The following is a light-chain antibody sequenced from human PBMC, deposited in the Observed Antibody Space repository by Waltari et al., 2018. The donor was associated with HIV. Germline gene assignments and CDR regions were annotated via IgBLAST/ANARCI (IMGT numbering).Light chain of an antibody. CDR3: SSYTTSSTWV. CDR1: SRDVGGYTS. V-gene: IGLV2-14*01. CDR2: DVS. J-gene: IGLJ3*02. Sequence: QSALTQPASVSGSPGQSITISCTGTSRDVGGYTSVSWYQQHPGKAPKLMIYDVSNRPSGFSYRFSGSKSGNTASLTISGLQAEDEADYYCSSYTTSSTWVFGGGTKLTVL.